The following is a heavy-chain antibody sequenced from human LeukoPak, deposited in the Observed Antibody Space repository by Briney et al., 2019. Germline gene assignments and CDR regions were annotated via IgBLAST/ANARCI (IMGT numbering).Heavy chain of an antibody. CDR3: ARDDDYVWGSYRLVLNY. D-gene: IGHD3-16*02. CDR1: GYTFTGYY. Sequence: GASVKVSCKASGYTFTGYYMHWVRQAPGQGPEWMGWINPNSGGTNYAQKFQGRVTMTRDTSISTAYMELSRLRSDDTAVYYCARDDDYVWGSYRLVLNYWGQGTLVTVSS. J-gene: IGHJ4*02. V-gene: IGHV1-2*02. CDR2: INPNSGGT.